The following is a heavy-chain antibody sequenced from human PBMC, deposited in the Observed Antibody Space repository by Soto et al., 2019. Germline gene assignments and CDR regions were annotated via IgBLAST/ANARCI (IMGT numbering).Heavy chain of an antibody. CDR3: ATGIYYYDSSGNKLTDWYFDL. D-gene: IGHD3-22*01. CDR2: FDPEDGET. Sequence: QVQLVQSGAEVKKPGASVKVSCKVSGYTLTELSMHWVRQAPGKGLEWMGGFDPEDGETIYAQKFQGRVTMTEDTSTDTAYMELSSLRSEDTAVYYCATGIYYYDSSGNKLTDWYFDLWGRGTLVTVSS. V-gene: IGHV1-24*01. J-gene: IGHJ2*01. CDR1: GYTLTELS.